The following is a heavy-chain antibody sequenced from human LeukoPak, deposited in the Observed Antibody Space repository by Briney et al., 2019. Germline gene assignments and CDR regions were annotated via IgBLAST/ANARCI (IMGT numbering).Heavy chain of an antibody. Sequence: ASVKVSCKTSGYTFTGYYIHWVRQAPGQGLEWMGRINPNSGGKNYAQKFQDRVTMTRDTSISTAYMELSRLRSDDTAVYYCAKTGDSSGYEGDYWGQGTLVTVSS. CDR1: GYTFTGYY. J-gene: IGHJ4*02. CDR2: INPNSGGK. CDR3: AKTGDSSGYEGDY. D-gene: IGHD3-22*01. V-gene: IGHV1-2*06.